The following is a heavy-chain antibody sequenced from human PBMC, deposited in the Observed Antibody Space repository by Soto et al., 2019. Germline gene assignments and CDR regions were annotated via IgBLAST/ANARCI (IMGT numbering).Heavy chain of an antibody. V-gene: IGHV1-3*01. J-gene: IGHJ5*02. D-gene: IGHD2-2*01. CDR1: GYTFTSYA. Sequence: ASVKVSCKASGYTFTSYAIHWVRQAPGQRLEWMGWINAGNGNTKSSQKFQGRVTITRDTSASTAYMELSSLRSEDTAVYYCARGGYCTSSTCYNRFNPSVQGTLVTVST. CDR2: INAGNGNT. CDR3: ARGGYCTSSTCYNRFNP.